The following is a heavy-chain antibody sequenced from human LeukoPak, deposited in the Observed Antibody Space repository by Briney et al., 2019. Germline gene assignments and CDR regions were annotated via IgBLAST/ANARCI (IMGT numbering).Heavy chain of an antibody. CDR3: ARDAPIRCRYYYGMDV. J-gene: IGHJ6*02. CDR2: INHSGST. Sequence: SETLSLTCAVYGGSFSGYYWSWIRQPPGKGLEWIGEINHSGSTNYNPSLKSRVTISVDTSKNQFSLKLSSVTAADTAVYYCARDAPIRCRYYYGMDVWGQGTTVTVSS. CDR1: GGSFSGYY. V-gene: IGHV4-34*01. D-gene: IGHD2-2*01.